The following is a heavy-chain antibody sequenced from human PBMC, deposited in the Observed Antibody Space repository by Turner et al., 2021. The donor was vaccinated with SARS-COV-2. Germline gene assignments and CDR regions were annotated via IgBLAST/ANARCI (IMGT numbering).Heavy chain of an antibody. J-gene: IGHJ4*02. CDR3: SRGDDPRKSGVV. CDR2: VHPYGTT. CDR1: GGYLRGYY. D-gene: IGHD2-21*01. V-gene: IGHV4-34*01. Sequence: QVHLQQWRAGPLTPSDTLSLICAVNGGYLRGYYWTWLRQPPGKGLEWIGEVHPYGTTYYNPSLKSRVSMSAATFKKQFSRKLNSVTSADTAFYYCSRGDDPRKSGVVWGQGTLVTVSS.